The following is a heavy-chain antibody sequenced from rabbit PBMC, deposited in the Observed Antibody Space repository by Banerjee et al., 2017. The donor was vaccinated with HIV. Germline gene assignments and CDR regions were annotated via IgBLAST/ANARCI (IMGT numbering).Heavy chain of an antibody. D-gene: IGHD4-1*01. CDR3: ARDLAGVIGWNFNL. J-gene: IGHJ4*01. Sequence: QSLEESGGDLVKPGASLTLTCTASGFSFSNRYHMCWVRQAPGKGLEWIACIYAGSSGSTYYASWVKGRFTISRTSSTTVALQMTSLTAADTATYLCARDLAGVIGWNFNLWGPGTLVTVS. CDR1: GFSFSNRYH. CDR2: IYAGSSGST. V-gene: IGHV1S40*01.